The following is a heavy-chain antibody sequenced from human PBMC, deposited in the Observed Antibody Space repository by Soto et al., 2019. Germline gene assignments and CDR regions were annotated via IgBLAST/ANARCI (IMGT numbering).Heavy chain of an antibody. CDR2: IHTGNGNT. Sequence: ASVKVSCKASGYTFTSYALHWVRQAPGQGLEWKAWIHTGNGNTKYSQKFQGRLTITRDTSASTAYMDLSSLRSEDTAVYYFARDGYCTGGSCYSVYWGQGTLVTVSS. CDR1: GYTFTSYA. J-gene: IGHJ4*02. V-gene: IGHV1-3*04. D-gene: IGHD2-15*01. CDR3: ARDGYCTGGSCYSVY.